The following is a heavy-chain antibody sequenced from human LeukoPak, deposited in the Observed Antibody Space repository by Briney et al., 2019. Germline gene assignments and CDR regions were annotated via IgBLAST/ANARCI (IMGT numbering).Heavy chain of an antibody. D-gene: IGHD3-22*01. Sequence: PGGSLRLSCAASGFTFSDYGMHWVRQAPGKGLEWVAVISYDGSNKYYADSVKGRFTISRDNAKNSLYLQMNSLRAEDTAVYYCARETDSSGYADPPDYWGQGTLVTVSS. V-gene: IGHV3-30*03. CDR3: ARETDSSGYADPPDY. CDR1: GFTFSDYG. CDR2: ISYDGSNK. J-gene: IGHJ4*02.